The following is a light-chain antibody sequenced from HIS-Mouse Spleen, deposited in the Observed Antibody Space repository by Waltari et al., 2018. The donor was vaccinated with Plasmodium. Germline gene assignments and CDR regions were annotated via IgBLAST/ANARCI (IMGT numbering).Light chain of an antibody. J-gene: IGKJ1*01. CDR1: QSVSRSY. Sequence: EIVLTHSPGTPSLSPGERATLSCKASQSVSRSYLAWYQQKPGQAPRPLIYGASSRATGIPDRFSGSGSGTDFTLNISRLEPEDFAVYYCQQYGSSLPWTFGQGTKVEIK. CDR2: GAS. CDR3: QQYGSSLPWT. V-gene: IGKV3-20*01.